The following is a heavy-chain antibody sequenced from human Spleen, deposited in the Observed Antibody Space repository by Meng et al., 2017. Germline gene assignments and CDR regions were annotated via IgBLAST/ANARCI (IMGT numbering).Heavy chain of an antibody. CDR2: INHSGST. CDR1: GGSFSGYY. CDR3: ARGHGEVRGVIISPYYFDY. D-gene: IGHD3-10*01. V-gene: IGHV4-34*01. Sequence: SDTLSLTCAVYGGSFSGYYWSWIRQPPGKGLEWIGEINHSGSTNYNPSLKSRVTISVDTSKNQFSLKLSSVTAADTAVYYCARGHGEVRGVIISPYYFDYWGQGTLVTVSS. J-gene: IGHJ4*02.